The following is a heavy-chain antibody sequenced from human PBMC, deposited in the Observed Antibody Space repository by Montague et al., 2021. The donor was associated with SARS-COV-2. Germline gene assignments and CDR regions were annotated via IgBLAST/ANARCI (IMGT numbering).Heavy chain of an antibody. CDR1: GGSISIGSYY. CDR3: ARDIAVAGLFDY. Sequence: TLSLTCTVSGGSISIGSYYWSWIRQPAGKGLEWIGRISISGSTNYNPSLKSRVTISVDTSKNQFSLKLSSVTAADTAVYYCARDIAVAGLFDYWGQGTLVTVSS. D-gene: IGHD6-19*01. CDR2: ISISGST. J-gene: IGHJ4*02. V-gene: IGHV4-61*02.